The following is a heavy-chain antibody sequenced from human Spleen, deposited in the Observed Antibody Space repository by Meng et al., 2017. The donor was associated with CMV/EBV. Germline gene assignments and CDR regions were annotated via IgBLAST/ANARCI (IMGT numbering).Heavy chain of an antibody. V-gene: IGHV4-39*07. J-gene: IGHJ6*02. CDR1: GGSISISSYY. D-gene: IGHD2-2*01. Sequence: GSLRLSCTVSGGSISISSYYWGWIRQPPGKGLEWIGSIYYSGSTYYNPSLKSRVTISVDTSKNQFSLKLSSVTAADTAVYYCARVSAYCSSTSCYPYYYYYYGMDVWGQGTTVTVSS. CDR2: IYYSGST. CDR3: ARVSAYCSSTSCYPYYYYYYGMDV.